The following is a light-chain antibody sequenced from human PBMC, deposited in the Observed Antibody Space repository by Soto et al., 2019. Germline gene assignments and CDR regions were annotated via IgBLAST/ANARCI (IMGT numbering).Light chain of an antibody. V-gene: IGKV3-15*01. Sequence: EVVMTQSPATLSASPRERVTLSCRASQNLGSSLAWYQQRPGQAPRLLLYGGSTRATGIPARFSGSGSGTEFTVTISSLQSEDFAVYYCQQYNYWPPYTFGQGTNLEFK. J-gene: IGKJ2*01. CDR2: GGS. CDR3: QQYNYWPPYT. CDR1: QNLGSS.